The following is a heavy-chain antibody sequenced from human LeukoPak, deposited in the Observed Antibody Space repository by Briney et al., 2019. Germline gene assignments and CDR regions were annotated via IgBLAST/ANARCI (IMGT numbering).Heavy chain of an antibody. J-gene: IGHJ4*02. V-gene: IGHV3-23*01. CDR2: ISGSGGST. CDR1: GFTFSSYA. CDR3: AKDLDRSGWIYYVDY. D-gene: IGHD6-19*01. Sequence: GGSLRLSCAASGFTFSSYAMSWVRQAPGKGLEWVSAISGSGGSTYYADSVKGRFTISRDNSKTTLYLQMSSLRAEDSAVYYCAKDLDRSGWIYYVDYWGQGTLVTVSS.